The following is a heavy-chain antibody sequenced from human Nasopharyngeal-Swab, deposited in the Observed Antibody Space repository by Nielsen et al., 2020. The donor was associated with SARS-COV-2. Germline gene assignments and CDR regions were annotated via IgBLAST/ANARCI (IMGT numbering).Heavy chain of an antibody. CDR2: ISYDGSNK. D-gene: IGHD1-1*01. CDR1: GFTFSSYG. J-gene: IGHJ4*02. CDR3: AKFAAYNIGSSVTYIDY. Sequence: GESLKISCATSGFTFSSYGMHWVRQAPGKGLEWVAVISYDGSNKYYADSVKGRFTISRDNSKNTLYLQMNSLRAEDTAVYYCAKFAAYNIGSSVTYIDYWGQGTLVTVSS. V-gene: IGHV3-33*05.